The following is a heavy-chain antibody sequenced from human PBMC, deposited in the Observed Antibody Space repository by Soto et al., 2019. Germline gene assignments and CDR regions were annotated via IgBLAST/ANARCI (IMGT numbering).Heavy chain of an antibody. CDR3: ARRAYSTGWDRWLDP. Sequence: PSETLSLTCSASGGSVTSGNFYWSWIRQPPGKGLEWIGYGYYTGSADYNPSLKSRVTILLDTSKNQFSLKVTYVTAADTAVYFCARRAYSTGWDRWLDPWGQGMLVTVSS. D-gene: IGHD6-19*01. V-gene: IGHV4-61*01. J-gene: IGHJ5*02. CDR2: GYYTGSA. CDR1: GGSVTSGNFY.